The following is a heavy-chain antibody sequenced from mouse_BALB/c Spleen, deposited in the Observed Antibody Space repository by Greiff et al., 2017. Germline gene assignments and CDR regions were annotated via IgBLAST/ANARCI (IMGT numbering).Heavy chain of an antibody. J-gene: IGHJ1*01. V-gene: IGHV5-6-2*01. CDR3: ARRGNYWYFDV. CDR1: GFTFSSYY. D-gene: IGHD2-1*01. CDR2: INSNGGST. Sequence: EVQLVESGGGLVKLGGSLKLSCAASGFTFSSYYMSWVRQTPEKRLELVAAINSNGGSTYYPDTVKGRFTISRDNAKNTLYLQMSSLKSEDTALYYCARRGNYWYFDVWGAGTTVTVSS.